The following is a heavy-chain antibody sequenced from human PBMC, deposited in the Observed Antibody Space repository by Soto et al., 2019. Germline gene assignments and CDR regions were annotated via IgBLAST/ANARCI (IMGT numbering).Heavy chain of an antibody. CDR1: GFSFSIYA. CDR2: ISGGGGST. Sequence: GSLRLSCAASGFSFSIYAMNWVRQAPGKGLEWVSGISGGGGSTYYADSVKGRFTTSRDNSKNTLYLQMNSLRVEDTAVYYCAKDPTSYDSSAQFDSWGQGTLVTVSS. D-gene: IGHD3-22*01. J-gene: IGHJ4*02. CDR3: AKDPTSYDSSAQFDS. V-gene: IGHV3-23*01.